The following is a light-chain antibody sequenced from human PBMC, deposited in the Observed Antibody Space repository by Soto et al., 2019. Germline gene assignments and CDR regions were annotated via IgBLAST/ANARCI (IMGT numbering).Light chain of an antibody. V-gene: IGKV3-15*01. CDR2: GAS. Sequence: EIVMTQSPATLSVSPGERDTLSCRASQSVSSNLAWYQQKPGQAPRLLIYGASTRATGIPARFSGSGSGTEFTLTISSLQSEDFAVYYCQQYNNWWTFGQGTKVEI. CDR1: QSVSSN. CDR3: QQYNNWWT. J-gene: IGKJ1*01.